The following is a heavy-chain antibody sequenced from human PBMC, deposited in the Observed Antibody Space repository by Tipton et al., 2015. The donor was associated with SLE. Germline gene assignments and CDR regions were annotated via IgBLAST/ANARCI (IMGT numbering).Heavy chain of an antibody. CDR1: GGSISSYY. CDR2: IYTSGSA. V-gene: IGHV4-4*07. J-gene: IGHJ4*02. Sequence: LRLSCTVSGGSISSYYWNWIRQPAGKGLEWIGRIYTSGSANYNPSLKSRVTMSVDTSKSQFSLKLSSVTAADTAVYYCASTNIAAADYWGQGTLVTVSS. CDR3: ASTNIAAADY. D-gene: IGHD6-13*01.